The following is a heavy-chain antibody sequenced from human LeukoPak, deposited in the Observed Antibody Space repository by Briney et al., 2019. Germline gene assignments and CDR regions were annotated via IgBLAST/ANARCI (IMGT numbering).Heavy chain of an antibody. V-gene: IGHV4-38-2*01. CDR2: IYHSGST. J-gene: IGHJ4*02. D-gene: IGHD3-22*01. Sequence: SETLSLTCAVSGYSISSGYYWGWIRQPPGKGLEWIGSIYHSGSTYYNPSLKSRVTISVDTSKNQFSLKLSSVTAADTAVYYCARQDYDSSGYYSPWGQGTLVTVSS. CDR1: GYSISSGYY. CDR3: ARQDYDSSGYYSP.